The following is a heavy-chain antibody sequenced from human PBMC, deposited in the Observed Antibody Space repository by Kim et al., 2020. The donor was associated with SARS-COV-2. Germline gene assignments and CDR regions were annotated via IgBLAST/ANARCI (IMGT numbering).Heavy chain of an antibody. Sequence: YAQKFQGRVTITADESTSTAYMELTSLRSEDTAVYYCARGAPYSSSWYDYWGQGTLVTVSS. CDR3: ARGAPYSSSWYDY. J-gene: IGHJ4*02. V-gene: IGHV1-69*01. D-gene: IGHD6-13*01.